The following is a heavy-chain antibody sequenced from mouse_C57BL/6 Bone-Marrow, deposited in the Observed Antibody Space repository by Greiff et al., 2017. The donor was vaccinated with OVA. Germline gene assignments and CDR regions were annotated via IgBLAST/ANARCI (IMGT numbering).Heavy chain of an antibody. CDR2: IYPGNSDT. CDR1: GYTFTSYW. J-gene: IGHJ2*01. Sequence: EVQLQQSGTVLARPGASVKMSCKTSGYTFTSYWMHWVKQRPGQGLEWIGAIYPGNSDTSYNQKFKGKAKLTAVTSASTAYMELSSLTNEDSAVYYCTRRWGLGYYFDYWGQGTTLTVSS. CDR3: TRRWGLGYYFDY. D-gene: IGHD2-14*01. V-gene: IGHV1-5*01.